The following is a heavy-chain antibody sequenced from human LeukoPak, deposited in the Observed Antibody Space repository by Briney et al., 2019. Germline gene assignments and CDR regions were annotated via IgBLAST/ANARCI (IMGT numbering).Heavy chain of an antibody. CDR1: GFTFSTFG. J-gene: IGHJ4*02. CDR3: ARSTIAARPYHY. V-gene: IGHV3-30*03. CDR2: TSYDGSHT. D-gene: IGHD6-6*01. Sequence: PGGSLRLSCAASGFTFSTFGMNWVRQAPGKGLEWVAVTSYDGSHTYYADSVKGRFIISRDNSKNTVYLQMNSLRVEDTAVYYCARSTIAARPYHYWGQGTLVTVSS.